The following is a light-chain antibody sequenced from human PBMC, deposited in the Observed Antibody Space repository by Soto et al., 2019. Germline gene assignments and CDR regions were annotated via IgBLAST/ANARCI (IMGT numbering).Light chain of an antibody. CDR2: DAS. CDR1: QSISSW. CDR3: QQYNSYSWA. V-gene: IGKV1-5*01. Sequence: EIQMTQSPSILSESVGDRVTITCRASQSISSWLAWYQQKLGKAPKLLIYDASSLESGVPSRFSGSGSGTEFTLTISSLQPDDFATYCCQQYNSYSWAVGQGTKVDI. J-gene: IGKJ1*01.